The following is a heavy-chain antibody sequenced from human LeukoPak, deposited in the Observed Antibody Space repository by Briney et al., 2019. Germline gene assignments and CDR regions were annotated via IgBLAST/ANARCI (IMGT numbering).Heavy chain of an antibody. Sequence: GGSLRLSCVASGFTFSSYSMNWVRQAPGKGLEWVSSISRSSSSYIYYADSVKGRFTISRDNAKNSLYLQMNSLRAEDTAVSYCARGDRDLYCSSTSCYPVLGGQGTLVTVSS. CDR2: ISRSSSSYI. J-gene: IGHJ4*02. CDR1: GFTFSSYS. V-gene: IGHV3-21*01. D-gene: IGHD2-2*01. CDR3: ARGDRDLYCSSTSCYPVL.